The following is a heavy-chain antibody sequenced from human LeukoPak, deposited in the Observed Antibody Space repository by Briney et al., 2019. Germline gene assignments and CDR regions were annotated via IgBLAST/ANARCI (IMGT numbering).Heavy chain of an antibody. V-gene: IGHV3-33*01. D-gene: IGHD5-18*01. CDR3: ASFSGYSYGLQAFY. J-gene: IGHJ4*02. CDR1: GFTFSSYG. CDR2: IWYDGSNR. Sequence: GGTLRLTCAASGFTFSSYGMHWVRQAPGKGLVRGAVIWYDGSNRYYADSVKGRFTISRDNSKNTLYLQMNSLRAEDTAVYYCASFSGYSYGLQAFYWGQGTLVTVSS.